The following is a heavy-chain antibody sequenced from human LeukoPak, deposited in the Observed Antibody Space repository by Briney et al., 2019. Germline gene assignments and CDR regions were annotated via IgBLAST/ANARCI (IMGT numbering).Heavy chain of an antibody. CDR3: VKDLRYSYGYPDAFDI. CDR2: ISYDGSNK. J-gene: IGHJ3*02. Sequence: GGSLRLSCAASGFTFSSYAMHWVRQAPGKGLEWVAVISYDGSNKYYADSVKGRFTISRDNSKNTLYLQMNSLRAEDTAVYYCVKDLRYSYGYPDAFDIWGQGTMVTVSS. V-gene: IGHV3-30-3*01. D-gene: IGHD5-18*01. CDR1: GFTFSSYA.